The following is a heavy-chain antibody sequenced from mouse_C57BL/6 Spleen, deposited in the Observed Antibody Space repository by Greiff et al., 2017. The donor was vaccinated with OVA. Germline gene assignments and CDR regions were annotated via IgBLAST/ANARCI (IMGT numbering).Heavy chain of an antibody. Sequence: EVQGVESGGGLVKPGGSLKLSCAASGFTFSSYTMSWVRQTPEKRLEWVATISGGGGNTYYPDSVKGRFTISRDNAKNTLYLQMSSLRSEDTALYYCARQGGLLRDYFDYWGQGTTLTVSS. CDR3: ARQGGLLRDYFDY. D-gene: IGHD1-1*01. J-gene: IGHJ2*01. V-gene: IGHV5-9*01. CDR2: ISGGGGNT. CDR1: GFTFSSYT.